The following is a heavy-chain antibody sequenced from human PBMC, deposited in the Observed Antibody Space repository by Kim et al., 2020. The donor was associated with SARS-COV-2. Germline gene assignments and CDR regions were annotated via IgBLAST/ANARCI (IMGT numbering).Heavy chain of an antibody. J-gene: IGHJ3*02. V-gene: IGHV3-53*01. Sequence: GSTYYADSVKGRFTISRDNSKNTLYLQMNSLRAEDTAVYYCAAYGEAFDIWGQGTMVTVSS. CDR2: GST. D-gene: IGHD3-10*01. CDR3: AAYGEAFDI.